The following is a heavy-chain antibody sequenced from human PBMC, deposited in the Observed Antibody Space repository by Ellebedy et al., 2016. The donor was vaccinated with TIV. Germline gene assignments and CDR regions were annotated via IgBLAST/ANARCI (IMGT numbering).Heavy chain of an antibody. J-gene: IGHJ3*02. Sequence: GGSLRLSCKGSGYSFTSYWIGWVRQMPGKGLEWMGIIYPGDSDTRYSPSFQGQVTISADKSISTAYLQWSSLKASDTAMYYCARTPDYGDGGDAFDIWGQGTMVTVSS. D-gene: IGHD4-17*01. V-gene: IGHV5-51*01. CDR1: GYSFTSYW. CDR2: IYPGDSDT. CDR3: ARTPDYGDGGDAFDI.